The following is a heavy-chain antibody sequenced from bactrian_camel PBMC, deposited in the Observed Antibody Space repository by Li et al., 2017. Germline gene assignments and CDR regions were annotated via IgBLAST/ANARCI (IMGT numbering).Heavy chain of an antibody. Sequence: VQLVESGGGSVQTGGSLRLSCAASGYTTRPNCMGWFRQAPGKVPEEVATFYTSTGSTYYADAAKGRFSIFQGDTKNTVHLQMDNLKPEDTAMYYCTSGPEVSGCSGYWGQGTQVTVS. D-gene: IGHD5*01. CDR1: GYTTRPNC. CDR2: FYTSTGST. CDR3: TSGPEVSGCSGY. V-gene: IGHV3S40*01. J-gene: IGHJ6*01.